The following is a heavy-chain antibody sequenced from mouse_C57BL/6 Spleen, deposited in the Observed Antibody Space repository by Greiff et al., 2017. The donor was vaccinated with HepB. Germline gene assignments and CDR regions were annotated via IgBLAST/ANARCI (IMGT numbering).Heavy chain of an antibody. V-gene: IGHV1-69*01. CDR2: IDPSDSYT. D-gene: IGHD1-1*01. J-gene: IGHJ2*01. CDR1: GYTFTSYW. Sequence: VQLQQPGAELVMPGASVKLSCKASGYTFTSYWMHWVKQRPGQGLEWIGEIDPSDSYTNYNQKFKGKTTLTVDTSSSTAYMQLSSLTSEDSADYCCARREDYYGYYFDDWGKGTTLTVSS. CDR3: ARREDYYGYYFDD.